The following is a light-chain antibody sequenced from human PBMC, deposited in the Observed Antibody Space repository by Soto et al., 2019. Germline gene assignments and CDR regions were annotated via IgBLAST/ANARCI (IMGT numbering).Light chain of an antibody. CDR1: QSVSSSY. CDR3: QQYGSSPPD. Sequence: ILLTQSPSTLALSPGGRATLSCRASQSVSSSYLAWYQQKPGQAPRLLIYGASSRATGIPERFSGSGSGTDFTLTISRLEPEDFEVYYCQQYGSSPPDFGGGTKVDIK. V-gene: IGKV3-20*01. J-gene: IGKJ4*01. CDR2: GAS.